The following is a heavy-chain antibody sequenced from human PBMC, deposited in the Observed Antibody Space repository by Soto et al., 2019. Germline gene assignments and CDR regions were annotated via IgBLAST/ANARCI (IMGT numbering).Heavy chain of an antibody. D-gene: IGHD2-15*01. Sequence: SETLSLTCTVSGGSVSSGSYYWSWIRQPPGKGLEWIGYIYYSGSTNYNPSLKSRVTISVDTSKNQFSLKLSSVTAADTAVYYCAREILCFRSHCSGDNWFDPWGQGTLVTVSS. CDR1: GGSVSSGSYY. J-gene: IGHJ5*02. CDR2: IYYSGST. CDR3: AREILCFRSHCSGDNWFDP. V-gene: IGHV4-61*01.